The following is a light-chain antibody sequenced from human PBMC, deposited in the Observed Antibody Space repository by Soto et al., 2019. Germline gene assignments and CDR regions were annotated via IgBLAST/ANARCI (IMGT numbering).Light chain of an antibody. CDR2: DAS. V-gene: IGKV3-11*01. Sequence: EIVVTQSPATLSLSPGERATLSCRASQSVSSYLAWYQQTPGQAPRLLIYDASNRATGIPARFSGSGSGTDFTLTISSLEPEDFAVYYGQQRSNWPPYTFGQGTKLEIK. CDR3: QQRSNWPPYT. CDR1: QSVSSY. J-gene: IGKJ2*01.